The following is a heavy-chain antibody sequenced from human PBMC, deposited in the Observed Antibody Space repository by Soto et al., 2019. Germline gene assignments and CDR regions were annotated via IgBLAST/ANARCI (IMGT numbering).Heavy chain of an antibody. Sequence: QVQLQESGPGLVKPSETLSLTCTVSGDSISSGGYYWSWIRLHPGKGLEWIGYIYYTGSTYYSPSLKSRLTISADTSKNQFSLKLSSVTAADAAVYYCARDWPNCGGDACYSNFDCWGQGTLVTVSS. CDR2: IYYTGST. V-gene: IGHV4-31*03. CDR3: ARDWPNCGGDACYSNFDC. J-gene: IGHJ4*02. CDR1: GDSISSGGYY. D-gene: IGHD2-15*01.